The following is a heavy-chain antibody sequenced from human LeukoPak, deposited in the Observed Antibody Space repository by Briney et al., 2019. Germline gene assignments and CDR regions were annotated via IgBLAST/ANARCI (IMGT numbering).Heavy chain of an antibody. CDR1: GYTFTSYY. V-gene: IGHV1-46*01. D-gene: IGHD3-9*01. J-gene: IGHJ6*02. CDR2: INPSGGST. Sequence: ASVKVSCNASGYTFTSYYMHWVRQAPGQGLEWMGIINPSGGSTSYAQKFQGRVTMTRDTSTSTVYMELSSLRSEDTAVYYCARAADILTGYYKGLYYYGMDVWGQGTTVTVSS. CDR3: ARAADILTGYYKGLYYYGMDV.